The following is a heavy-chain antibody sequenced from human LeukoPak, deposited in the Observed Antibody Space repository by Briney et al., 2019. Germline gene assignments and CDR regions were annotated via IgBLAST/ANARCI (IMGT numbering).Heavy chain of an antibody. CDR1: GYTISSYH. CDR3: ARDSRVVPAAGHYFDS. D-gene: IGHD2-2*01. J-gene: IGHJ4*02. V-gene: IGHV1-46*01. CDR2: INPSSGST. Sequence: ASVKVSCKASGYTISSYHMHWVRQAPGQGLEWMGIINPSSGSTSYAQKFQGRVTMTRDTSTSTVYMELSSLRSEDTAVYYCARDSRVVPAAGHYFDSWGQRILVTVSS.